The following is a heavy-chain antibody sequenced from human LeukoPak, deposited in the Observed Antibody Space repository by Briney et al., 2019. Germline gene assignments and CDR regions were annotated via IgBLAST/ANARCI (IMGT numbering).Heavy chain of an antibody. J-gene: IGHJ6*04. CDR1: GGSISSGDYY. CDR3: ARDQAKGSGYLNWFDP. V-gene: IGHV4-30-4*01. D-gene: IGHD3-22*01. CDR2: IYYSGNT. Sequence: SQTLSLTCTVSGGSISSGDYYWSWIRQPPGKGLEWIGYIYYSGNTYYNPSLKSRVTISVDTSKNQFSLKLSSVTAADTAVYYCARDQAKGSGYLNWFDPWGKGTTVTVSS.